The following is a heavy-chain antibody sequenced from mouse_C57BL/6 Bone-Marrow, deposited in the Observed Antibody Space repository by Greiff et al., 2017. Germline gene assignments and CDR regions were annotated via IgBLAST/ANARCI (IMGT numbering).Heavy chain of an antibody. CDR2: IDPEDGET. Sequence: VQLKESGAELVKPGASVKLSCTASGFNIKDYYIHWVKQRTEQGLEWIGRIDPEDGETRYAPKFQDKATITADTSSNTAYLQLSSLTSEDTAVYYCTSSLIYYGTNYWGQGTTLTVSS. CDR1: GFNIKDYY. D-gene: IGHD1-1*01. CDR3: TSSLIYYGTNY. V-gene: IGHV14-2*01. J-gene: IGHJ2*01.